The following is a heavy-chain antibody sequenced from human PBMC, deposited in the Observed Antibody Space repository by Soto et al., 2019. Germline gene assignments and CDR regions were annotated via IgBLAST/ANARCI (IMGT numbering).Heavy chain of an antibody. CDR1: GGTFRSYA. V-gene: IGHV1-69*13. J-gene: IGHJ6*02. D-gene: IGHD2-15*01. CDR3: ARDIVVVVAAPDYYYGMDV. CDR2: IIPIFGTA. Sequence: SSVKVSCKASGGTFRSYAISWVRQAPGQGLEWMGGIIPIFGTANYAQKFKGRVTITADESTSTAYMELSSLRSEDTAVYYCARDIVVVVAAPDYYYGMDVWGQGTTVTVSS.